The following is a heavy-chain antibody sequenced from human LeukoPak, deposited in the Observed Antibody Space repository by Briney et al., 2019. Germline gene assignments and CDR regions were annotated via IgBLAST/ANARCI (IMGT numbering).Heavy chain of an antibody. CDR3: ERVLGIAAAAYY. D-gene: IGHD6-13*01. J-gene: IGHJ4*02. CDR2: IDPSESYT. V-gene: IGHV5-10-1*01. Sequence: GESLRISCKGSGYSFTSYWISWVRHRPGKGLEGRGRIDPSESYTNYSPSFQGHVTILSEKSISTAYLQWSRLKASDTAMYYCERVLGIAAAAYYWGQGTLVTVSS. CDR1: GYSFTSYW.